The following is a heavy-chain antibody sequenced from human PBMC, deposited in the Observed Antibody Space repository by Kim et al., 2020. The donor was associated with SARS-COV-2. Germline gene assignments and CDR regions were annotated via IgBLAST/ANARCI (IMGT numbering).Heavy chain of an antibody. D-gene: IGHD1-26*01. V-gene: IGHV1-24*01. Sequence: ASVKVSCKVSGYTLTELSMHWVRQAPGKGLEWMGGFDPEDGETIYAQKFQGRVTMTEDTSTDTAYMELSSLRSEDTAVYYCATDPAYSGRSRPSYYYGMDVWAKGPRSPSP. J-gene: IGHJ6*02. CDR1: GYTLTELS. CDR2: FDPEDGET. CDR3: ATDPAYSGRSRPSYYYGMDV.